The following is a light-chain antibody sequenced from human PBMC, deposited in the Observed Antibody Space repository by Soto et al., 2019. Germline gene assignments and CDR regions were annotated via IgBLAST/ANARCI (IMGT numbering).Light chain of an antibody. CDR3: QQYNSYPIT. CDR1: QTSATY. V-gene: IGKV1-16*01. J-gene: IGKJ5*01. Sequence: IQMTQSPSSLSASVGDRVTITCRASQTSATYINWYQQKSGSAPRLLIYEASGLQSGVPSRFSGSGSGTEFTLTISSLQPDDFATYYCQQYNSYPITFGQGTRLEIK. CDR2: EAS.